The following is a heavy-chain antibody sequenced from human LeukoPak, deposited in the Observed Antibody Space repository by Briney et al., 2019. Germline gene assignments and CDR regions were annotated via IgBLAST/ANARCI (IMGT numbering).Heavy chain of an antibody. V-gene: IGHV4-34*01. CDR2: INHSGST. J-gene: IGHJ2*01. CDR3: ARRAYGGNLLKPSPAYWYFDL. CDR1: GGSFSGYY. Sequence: SETLSLTCAVYGGSFSGYYWSWIRQPPGKGLEWIGEINHSGSTNYNPSLKSRVTISVDTSKNQFSLKLSSVTAADTAVYYCARRAYGGNLLKPSPAYWYFDLWGRGTLVTVSS. D-gene: IGHD4-23*01.